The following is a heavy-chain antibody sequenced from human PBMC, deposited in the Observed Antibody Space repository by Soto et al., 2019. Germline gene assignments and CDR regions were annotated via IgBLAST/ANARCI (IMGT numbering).Heavy chain of an antibody. CDR2: INHSGST. Sequence: QVQLQQWGAGLLKPSETLSLTCAVYGGSFSGYYWSWIRQPPGKGLEWIGEINHSGSTNYNPSLKSRVTISVDTSKHQYTLKLSSVTAADTAVYYCAGASSGWRADYWGQGTLVTVSS. CDR1: GGSFSGYY. CDR3: AGASSGWRADY. V-gene: IGHV4-34*01. J-gene: IGHJ4*02. D-gene: IGHD6-19*01.